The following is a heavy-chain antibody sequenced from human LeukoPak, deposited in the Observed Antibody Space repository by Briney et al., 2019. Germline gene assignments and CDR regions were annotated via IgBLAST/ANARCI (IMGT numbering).Heavy chain of an antibody. CDR3: VRAMDV. Sequence: GGSLRLSCAASGFTFSNYWVNWVRQAPGKGLEWVANIKQDGSEKYCVDSVKGRFTISRDNAKNSLYLQMNSLRAEDTAVYYCVRAMDVWGQGTTVTLSS. CDR2: IKQDGSEK. CDR1: GFTFSNYW. V-gene: IGHV3-7*04. J-gene: IGHJ6*02.